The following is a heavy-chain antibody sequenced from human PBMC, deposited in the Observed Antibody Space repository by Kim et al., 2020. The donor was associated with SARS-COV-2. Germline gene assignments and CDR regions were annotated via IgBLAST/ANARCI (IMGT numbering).Heavy chain of an antibody. CDR1: GFTFDDYT. CDR3: AKDINSPAVPLYYYYGMDV. J-gene: IGHJ6*02. V-gene: IGHV3-43*01. Sequence: GGSLRLSCAASGFTFDDYTMHWVRQAPGKGLEWVSLISWDGGSTYYADSVKGRFTISRDNSKNSLYLQMNSLRTEDTALYYCAKDINSPAVPLYYYYGMDVWGQGTTVTVSS. D-gene: IGHD3-10*02. CDR2: ISWDGGST.